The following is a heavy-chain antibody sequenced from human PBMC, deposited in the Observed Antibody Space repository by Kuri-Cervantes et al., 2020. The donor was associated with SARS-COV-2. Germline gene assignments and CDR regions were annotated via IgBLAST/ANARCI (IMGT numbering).Heavy chain of an antibody. Sequence: GSLRLSCTVSGGSISSSSYYWGWIRQPPGKGREWIGSIYYSGSTYYSPSLKSRVTISVDTSKNQFSLKLSSVTAADTAVYYCARIMDIVVVPAAGYGMDVWGQGTTVTVSS. D-gene: IGHD2-2*03. CDR3: ARIMDIVVVPAAGYGMDV. V-gene: IGHV4-39*01. CDR2: IYYSGST. J-gene: IGHJ6*02. CDR1: GGSISSSSYY.